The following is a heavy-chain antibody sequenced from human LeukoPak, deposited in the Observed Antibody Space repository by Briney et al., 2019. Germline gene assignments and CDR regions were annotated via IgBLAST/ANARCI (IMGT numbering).Heavy chain of an antibody. V-gene: IGHV4-39*01. CDR3: ARRGSGLNWFDP. Sequence: SETLSLTCTVSGGSLSSSGYFWGWIRQPPGKGLEFIGIIYYTGSTYYNPSLKSRVTISVDTSKNQFSLKLTSVTAADTAVYYCARRGSGLNWFDPWGQGTLVTVSS. D-gene: IGHD3-10*01. J-gene: IGHJ5*02. CDR1: GGSLSSSGYF. CDR2: IYYTGST.